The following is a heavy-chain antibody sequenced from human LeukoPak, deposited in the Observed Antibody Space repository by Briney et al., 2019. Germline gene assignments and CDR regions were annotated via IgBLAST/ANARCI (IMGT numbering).Heavy chain of an antibody. CDR2: INHSGST. V-gene: IGHV4-34*01. CDR3: ARGRDDYVWGTYRSQASFGY. D-gene: IGHD3-16*02. Sequence: SETLSLTCAVYGGSFSGYYWSWIRQPPGKGLEWIGEINHSGSTNYNPSLKSRVTISVDTSKNQFSLKLSSVTAADTAVYYCARGRDDYVWGTYRSQASFGYWGQGTLVTVSS. J-gene: IGHJ4*02. CDR1: GGSFSGYY.